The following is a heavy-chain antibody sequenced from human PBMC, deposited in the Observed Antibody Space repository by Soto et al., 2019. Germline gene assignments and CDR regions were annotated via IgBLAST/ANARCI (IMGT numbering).Heavy chain of an antibody. CDR3: ARDRRDGYNFDY. V-gene: IGHV3-21*01. CDR2: ISSSSSYI. J-gene: IGHJ4*02. Sequence: EVQLVESGGGLVKPGGSLRLSCAASGFTFSSYSMNWVRQAPGKGLEWVSSISSSSSYIYYADSVEGRFTISRDNAKNSLYLQMNTLRAEDTAVYYCARDRRDGYNFDYGGKGTLVTVSS. D-gene: IGHD5-12*01. CDR1: GFTFSSYS.